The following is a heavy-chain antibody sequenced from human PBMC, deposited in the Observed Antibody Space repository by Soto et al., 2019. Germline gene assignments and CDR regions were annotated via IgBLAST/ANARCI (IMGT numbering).Heavy chain of an antibody. V-gene: IGHV3-21*01. Sequence: EVHLVESGGGLVKPGGSLRLSCAVSGFTFSSCTMNWVRQAPGQGLEWVSSISPSTSHIYYADSVKGRFTISRDNAKNTLFLQMNSLRAEATSVYYCSGCSGCACHQNYGMDVWGQGTTVTVSS. CDR3: SGCSGCACHQNYGMDV. D-gene: IGHD2-15*01. CDR1: GFTFSSCT. J-gene: IGHJ6*02. CDR2: ISPSTSHI.